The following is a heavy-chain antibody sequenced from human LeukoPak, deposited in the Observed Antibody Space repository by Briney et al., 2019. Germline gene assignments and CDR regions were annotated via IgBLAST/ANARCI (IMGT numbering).Heavy chain of an antibody. J-gene: IGHJ4*02. CDR2: IYYSGST. Sequence: IPSETLSLTCTVSGGSISSYYWSWIRQPPGKGLEWIGYIYYSGSTNYNPSLKSRVTISVDTSKNQFSLKLSSVTAADTAVYYCARHGLGYYDSSGYYDGTFDYWGQGTLVTVSS. CDR3: ARHGLGYYDSSGYYDGTFDY. V-gene: IGHV4-59*08. CDR1: GGSISSYY. D-gene: IGHD3-22*01.